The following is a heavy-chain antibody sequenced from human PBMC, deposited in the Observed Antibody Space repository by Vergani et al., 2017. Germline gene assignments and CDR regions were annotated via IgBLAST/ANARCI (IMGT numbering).Heavy chain of an antibody. V-gene: IGHV3-48*03. J-gene: IGHJ2*01. Sequence: EVQLVESGGGLVQPGGSLRLSCAASGFTFSSYEMNWVRQAPGKGLEWVSSISSSSSYIYYADSVKGRFTISRDNAKNSLYLQMNSLRAEDTAVYYCARETVVAASGFFDLWGRGTLVTVSS. CDR3: ARETVVAASGFFDL. CDR2: ISSSSSYI. CDR1: GFTFSSYE. D-gene: IGHD2-15*01.